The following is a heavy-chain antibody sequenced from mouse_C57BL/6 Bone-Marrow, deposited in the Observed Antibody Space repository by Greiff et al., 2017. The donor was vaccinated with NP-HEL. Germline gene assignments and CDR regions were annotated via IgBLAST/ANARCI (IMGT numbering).Heavy chain of an antibody. Sequence: VHLVESGAELVRPGTSVKVSCKASGYAFTNYLIEWVKQRPGQGLEWIGVINPGSGGTNYNEKFKGKATLTADKSSSTAYMQLSSLTSEDSAVYFCARDDYRLFDYWGQGTTLTVSS. D-gene: IGHD2-4*01. V-gene: IGHV1-54*01. CDR3: ARDDYRLFDY. J-gene: IGHJ2*01. CDR1: GYAFTNYL. CDR2: INPGSGGT.